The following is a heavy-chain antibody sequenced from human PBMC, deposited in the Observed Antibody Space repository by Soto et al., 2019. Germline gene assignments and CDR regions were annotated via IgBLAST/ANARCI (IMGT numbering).Heavy chain of an antibody. CDR3: ARDGIWSGYYTGTHYYYYMDV. CDR1: GFTFSSYG. Sequence: GGSLRLSCAASGFTFSSYGMHWVRQAPGKGLEWVAVIWYDGSNKYYADSVKGRFTISRDNSKNTLYLQMNSLRAKDTAVYYCARDGIWSGYYTGTHYYYYMDVCGKGTTVTVSS. D-gene: IGHD3-3*01. J-gene: IGHJ6*03. V-gene: IGHV3-33*01. CDR2: IWYDGSNK.